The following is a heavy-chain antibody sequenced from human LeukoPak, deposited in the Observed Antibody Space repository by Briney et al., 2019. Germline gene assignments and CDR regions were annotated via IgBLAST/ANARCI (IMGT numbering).Heavy chain of an antibody. J-gene: IGHJ5*02. V-gene: IGHV4-34*01. CDR2: INHSGST. Sequence: SETLSLTCAVYGGSFSGYYWSWIRQPPGKGLEWIGEINHSGSTNYNPSLKRRVTMSVDTSKNQFSLKLSSVTAADTAVYYCARERWFGELYGWFDPWGQGTLVTVSS. D-gene: IGHD3-10*01. CDR1: GGSFSGYY. CDR3: ARERWFGELYGWFDP.